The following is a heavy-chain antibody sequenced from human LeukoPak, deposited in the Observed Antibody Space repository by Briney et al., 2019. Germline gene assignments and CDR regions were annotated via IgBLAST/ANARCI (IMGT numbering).Heavy chain of an antibody. CDR3: ARESESSGWYDY. J-gene: IGHJ4*02. D-gene: IGHD6-19*01. CDR1: GFMFHDYA. V-gene: IGHV3-43*02. CDR2: ISGDGGST. Sequence: PGGSLRLSCAAPGFMFHDYAIHWVRQAPGKGREWVSLISGDGGSTFYADSVKGRFTISRDNSKNSLYLQMKSLRSDDTALYYCARESESSGWYDYWGQGTLVTVSS.